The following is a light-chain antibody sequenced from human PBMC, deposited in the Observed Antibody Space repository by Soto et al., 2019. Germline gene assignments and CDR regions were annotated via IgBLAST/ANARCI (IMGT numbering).Light chain of an antibody. CDR2: KAS. Sequence: DVQMTQSPSTLSASVGDRVTITCRASQSIDIWLAWYQQKPGKDPNLLIYKASTLENGVPSRFTGSGSGTEFTLTISSLQPDDFATYYCQQYNTFSTFGQGTKVEMK. V-gene: IGKV1-5*03. CDR1: QSIDIW. CDR3: QQYNTFST. J-gene: IGKJ1*01.